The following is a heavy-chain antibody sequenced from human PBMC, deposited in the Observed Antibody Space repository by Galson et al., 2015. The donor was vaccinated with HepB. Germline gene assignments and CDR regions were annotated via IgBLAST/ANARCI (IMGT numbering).Heavy chain of an antibody. CDR1: GLTFSSYG. CDR2: ISFDGSNK. J-gene: IGHJ6*02. CDR3: AKDRGTARPGYYYYAMDV. Sequence: SLRLSCAASGLTFSSYGMHWVRQAPGKGLEWVAVISFDGSNKDYAKSMRGRCTISRDNSKSTLFLQMSSLRVEDTAVYFCAKDRGTARPGYYYYAMDVWGQGTTVTVFS. D-gene: IGHD6-6*01. V-gene: IGHV3-30*18.